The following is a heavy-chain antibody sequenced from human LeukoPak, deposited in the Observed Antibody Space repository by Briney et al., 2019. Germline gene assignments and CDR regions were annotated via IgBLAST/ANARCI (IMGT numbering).Heavy chain of an antibody. Sequence: GGSLRLLCSASGFTFISYAMHWVRQAPGKGLEYVSAISSNGGSTYYADSVKGRFTISRDNSKNTLYLQMSSLRAEDTAVYYCVNDVADYHPHWGQGTLVTVSP. CDR2: ISSNGGST. V-gene: IGHV3-64D*06. CDR1: GFTFISYA. J-gene: IGHJ4*02. CDR3: VNDVADYHPH. D-gene: IGHD4-11*01.